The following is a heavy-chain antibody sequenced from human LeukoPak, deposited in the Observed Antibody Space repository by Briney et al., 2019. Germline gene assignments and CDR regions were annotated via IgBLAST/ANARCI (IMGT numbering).Heavy chain of an antibody. Sequence: GGSLRLSCAASGFTFSSYWMNWVRQAPGKGLVWVSRIASDGSSTTYADSVKGRFTISRDNAKNSLYLQMNSLRAEDTALYYCAKVVVAATPGYYYYGMDVWGQGTTVTVSS. CDR2: IASDGSST. D-gene: IGHD2-15*01. V-gene: IGHV3-74*01. J-gene: IGHJ6*02. CDR1: GFTFSSYW. CDR3: AKVVVAATPGYYYYGMDV.